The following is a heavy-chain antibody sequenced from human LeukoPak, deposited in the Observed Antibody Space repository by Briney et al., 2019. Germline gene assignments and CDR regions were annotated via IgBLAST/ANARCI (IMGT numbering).Heavy chain of an antibody. CDR3: ARDRGSYFDY. CDR1: GFSFSVCA. Sequence: GGSLRLSCAASGFSFSVCAMHWVRQAPGKGLEWVAVISYDGSNKYYADSVKGRFTISRDNSKNTLYLQMNSLRAEDTAVYYCARDRGSYFDYWGQGTLVTVSS. CDR2: ISYDGSNK. J-gene: IGHJ4*02. D-gene: IGHD1-26*01. V-gene: IGHV3-30-3*01.